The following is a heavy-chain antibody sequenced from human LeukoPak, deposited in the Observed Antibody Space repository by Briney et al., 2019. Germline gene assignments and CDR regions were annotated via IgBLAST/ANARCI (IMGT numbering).Heavy chain of an antibody. CDR3: ARATEMLWYFGRQSRFDP. CDR2: INPNSGDT. D-gene: IGHD5-18*01. J-gene: IGHJ5*02. CDR1: GYTFTGYH. V-gene: IGHV1-2*06. Sequence: GASVKVSCKASGYTFTGYHMHWVRQAPGQGLEWMGRINPNSGDTNYAQKFQGRVTMTRDTSISTAYMELSRLRSDDTAMYYCARATEMLWYFGRQSRFDPWGQGTLVTVSS.